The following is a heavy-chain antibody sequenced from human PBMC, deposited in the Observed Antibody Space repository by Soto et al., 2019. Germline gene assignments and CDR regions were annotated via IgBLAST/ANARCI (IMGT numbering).Heavy chain of an antibody. CDR3: ARDRHNNFIDP. V-gene: IGHV4-31*03. CDR1: GASTSSGGYY. CDR2: IYYSGST. Sequence: SKTLSLTCTVSGASTSSGGYYWPWIRQSPGKGLEWIGYIYYSGSTYYNPSLESRVAISLDTSRSQFSLTLHSVTAADTAIYYCARDRHNNFIDPWGQGTLVTVSS. J-gene: IGHJ5*02. D-gene: IGHD1-1*01.